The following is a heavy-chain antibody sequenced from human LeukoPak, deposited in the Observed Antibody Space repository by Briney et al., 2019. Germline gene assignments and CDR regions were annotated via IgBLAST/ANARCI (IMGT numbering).Heavy chain of an antibody. CDR3: ARDPTTVTTIFDS. J-gene: IGHJ4*02. Sequence: PSETLSLTCSVSGVSISAYYWSWTRQSAGNRLEWIGRIYPGEGIYATATTSYNPSFKSRVTMSGDTSKNQLSLKLSSVTAADTAVYYCARDPTTVTTIFDSWGQGILVTVSS. CDR2: IYPGEGIYATATT. CDR1: GVSISAYY. V-gene: IGHV4-4*07. D-gene: IGHD4-11*01.